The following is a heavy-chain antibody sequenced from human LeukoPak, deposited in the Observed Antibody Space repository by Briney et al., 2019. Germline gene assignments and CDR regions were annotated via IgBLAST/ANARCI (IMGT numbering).Heavy chain of an antibody. Sequence: PSETLSLTCTVSGGSISSYYWSWIRQPPGKGLEWIGYIYYSGSTNYNPSLKSRVTISVDTSKNQFSLKLTSVTAADTAVYYCARDLSHSGWYQEGYWGQGTLVTVSS. CDR2: IYYSGST. V-gene: IGHV4-59*12. J-gene: IGHJ4*02. CDR1: GGSISSYY. CDR3: ARDLSHSGWYQEGY. D-gene: IGHD6-19*01.